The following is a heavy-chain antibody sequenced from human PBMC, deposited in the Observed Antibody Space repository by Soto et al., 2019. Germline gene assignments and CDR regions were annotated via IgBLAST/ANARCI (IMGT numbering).Heavy chain of an antibody. V-gene: IGHV4-34*01. D-gene: IGHD5-18*01. J-gene: IGHJ4*02. CDR3: ASDRRGYSYGSFDY. CDR1: GGSFSGYY. CDR2: INHSGST. Sequence: QVQLQQWGAGLLKPSETLSLTCAVYGGSFSGYYWSWIRQPPGKGLEWIGEINHSGSTNYNPSLKSRVTISVDTSKNQVSLKLSSVTAADTAVYYCASDRRGYSYGSFDYWGQGTLVTVSS.